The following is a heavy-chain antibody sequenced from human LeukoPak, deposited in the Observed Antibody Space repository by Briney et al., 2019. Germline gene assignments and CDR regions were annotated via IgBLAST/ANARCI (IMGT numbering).Heavy chain of an antibody. D-gene: IGHD2-2*01. J-gene: IGHJ4*02. CDR1: EFTFSSYT. V-gene: IGHV3-23*01. Sequence: GGSLRLSCAASEFTFSSYTMNWVRQAPGKGLEWVSAISGSGGSTYYADSVKGRFTISRDNSKNTLHLQMNSLRAEDTAVYYCAKESVRVVPSATFDYWGQGTLVTVSS. CDR2: ISGSGGST. CDR3: AKESVRVVPSATFDY.